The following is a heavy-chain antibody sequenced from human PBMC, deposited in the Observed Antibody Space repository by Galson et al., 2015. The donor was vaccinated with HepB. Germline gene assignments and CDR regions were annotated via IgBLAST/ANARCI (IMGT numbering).Heavy chain of an antibody. Sequence: SLRLSCVAHGFNFSSYGMHWVREAQGKGLEWVAVISYDGSNKYYADSVKGRFTISRDNSKNTLYLQMNSLRAEDTAVYYCAKDAHQYSGGDCYCHYWGQGTLVTVSS. D-gene: IGHD2-21*02. V-gene: IGHV3-30*18. CDR3: AKDAHQYSGGDCYCHY. J-gene: IGHJ4*02. CDR1: GFNFSSYG. CDR2: ISYDGSNK.